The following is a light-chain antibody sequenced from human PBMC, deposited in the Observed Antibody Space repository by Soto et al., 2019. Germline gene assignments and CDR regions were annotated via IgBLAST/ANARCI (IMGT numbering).Light chain of an antibody. CDR2: EVS. CDR1: SSDVGGYNY. J-gene: IGLJ3*02. V-gene: IGLV2-8*01. CDR3: SSYAGSNNLGV. Sequence: QSALTQPPSASGSPGQSVTISCTGTSSDVGGYNYVSWYQQYPGKAPKLMIFEVSKRPSGVPDRFSGSKSGNTASLTVSGLQAEDEADYYCSSYAGSNNLGVFGRGTKLTVL.